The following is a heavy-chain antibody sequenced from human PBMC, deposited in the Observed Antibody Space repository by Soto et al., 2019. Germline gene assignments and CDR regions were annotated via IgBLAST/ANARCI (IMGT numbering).Heavy chain of an antibody. CDR2: IYPGDSDT. D-gene: IGHD3-10*01. J-gene: IGHJ6*02. Sequence: GESLEISCKGSGYSFTNYWIGWVRQMPGKGLEWMGIIYPGDSDTRYSPSFQDQVTIAADKSISTAYLQWSSLKASDTAMYYCARAMVRGKNYYGVDVWGQGTTVTVSS. CDR1: GYSFTNYW. V-gene: IGHV5-51*01. CDR3: ARAMVRGKNYYGVDV.